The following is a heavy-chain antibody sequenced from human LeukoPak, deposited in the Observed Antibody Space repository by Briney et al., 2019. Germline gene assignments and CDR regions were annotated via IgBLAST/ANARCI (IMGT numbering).Heavy chain of an antibody. J-gene: IGHJ6*03. CDR2: IYYSGTT. CDR1: GGSMSSGTYC. CDR3: AREGFWYYYGSGSYYRISDYYYYMDV. D-gene: IGHD3-10*01. Sequence: PSQTLSLTCTVSGGSMSSGTYCWSWIRQPAGKGLEWIGYIYYSGTTYYNPSLKSRVTMSVDTSKNQFSLKLSSVTAADTAVYYCAREGFWYYYGSGSYYRISDYYYYMDVWGKGTTVTISS. V-gene: IGHV4-61*09.